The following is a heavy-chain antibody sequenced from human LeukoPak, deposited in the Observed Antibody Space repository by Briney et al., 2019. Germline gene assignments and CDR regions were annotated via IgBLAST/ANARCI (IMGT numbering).Heavy chain of an antibody. CDR3: ARRYYFVSGSYYPFDF. V-gene: IGHV4-39*01. D-gene: IGHD3-10*01. CDR1: GGSISDNDYS. CDR2: IHYSETT. Sequence: SETLSLTCNVSGGSISDNDYSWDWIRQPPGKGLEWMGGIHYSETTYSNASLKSRISISVDTSNSQFSLKLRSVTAADTAVYYCARRYYFVSGSYYPFDFWGQGTLVTVSS. J-gene: IGHJ4*02.